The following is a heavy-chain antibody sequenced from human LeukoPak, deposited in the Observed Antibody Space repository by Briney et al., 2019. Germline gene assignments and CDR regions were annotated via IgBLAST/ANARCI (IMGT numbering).Heavy chain of an antibody. Sequence: ASVKVSCKASRYTFTSYGISWVRQAAGQGVEWMGWISAYNGNTNYAQKVQGRVTMTTDTSTSTAYMELRSPRSDDTAVYYCARDGPYYGSGRGSAFDIWGQGTMVTVSS. D-gene: IGHD3-10*01. J-gene: IGHJ3*02. V-gene: IGHV1-18*01. CDR1: RYTFTSYG. CDR2: ISAYNGNT. CDR3: ARDGPYYGSGRGSAFDI.